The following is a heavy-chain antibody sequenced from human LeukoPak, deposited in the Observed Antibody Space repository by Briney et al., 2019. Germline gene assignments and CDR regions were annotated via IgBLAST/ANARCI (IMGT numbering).Heavy chain of an antibody. D-gene: IGHD5-18*01. CDR1: GITFSTHA. J-gene: IGHJ4*02. V-gene: IGHV3-30*18. Sequence: GGSLRLSCAASGITFSTHAMHWVRQAPGKGLEWVAIISYDGSNINYADSVKGRFTISRDNSKGTLYLQMNSLRTEDTSVYYCAKGGRLVETAMDYWGQGTLVTVSS. CDR2: ISYDGSNI. CDR3: AKGGRLVETAMDY.